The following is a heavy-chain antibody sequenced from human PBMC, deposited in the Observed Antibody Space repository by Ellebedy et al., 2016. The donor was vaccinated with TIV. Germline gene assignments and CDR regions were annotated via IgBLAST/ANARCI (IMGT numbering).Heavy chain of an antibody. CDR1: GYTFTGYY. V-gene: IGHV1-2*02. CDR3: VRDVGGSYGFDN. D-gene: IGHD1-1*01. CDR2: MNPGTGGT. Sequence: AASVKVSCKASGYTFTGYYLHWIREAPGQGLEWLGWMNPGTGGTNYAEKFQGRVIMTRDASIRTAFMDLSSTMFDDTAVYYCVRDVGGSYGFDNWGQGTLVTVS. J-gene: IGHJ4*02.